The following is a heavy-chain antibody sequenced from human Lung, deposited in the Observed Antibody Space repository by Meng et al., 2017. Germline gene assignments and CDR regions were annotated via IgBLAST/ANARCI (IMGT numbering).Heavy chain of an antibody. J-gene: IGHJ5*02. CDR1: CGYISSGNW. CDR3: ARGSITMVRGVSVFDP. V-gene: IGHV4-4*02. D-gene: IGHD3-10*01. CDR2: IYHSGST. Sequence: QRQLTQSGRALATPSETLSLTCAVSCGYISSGNWGRWVRQPPGKGLEWIGEIYHSGSTNYNPSLKSRVTISVDKSKNQFSLKLSSVTAADTAVYYCARGSITMVRGVSVFDPWGQGTLVTVSS.